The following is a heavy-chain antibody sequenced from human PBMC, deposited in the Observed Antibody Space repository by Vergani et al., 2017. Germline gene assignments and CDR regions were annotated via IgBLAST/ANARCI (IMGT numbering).Heavy chain of an antibody. CDR3: ARNRYCGGDGYSPGLDY. CDR2: ISYDGSNK. Sequence: QVQLVESGGGVVQPGRSLRLSCAASGFTFSSYAMHWVRQAPGKGLEWVAVISYDGSNKYYADSVKGRFTISRDNSKNTLYLQMNSLRAEDTAVYYCARNRYCGGDGYSPGLDYWGQGTLVTVSS. CDR1: GFTFSSYA. V-gene: IGHV3-30-3*01. J-gene: IGHJ4*02. D-gene: IGHD2-21*01.